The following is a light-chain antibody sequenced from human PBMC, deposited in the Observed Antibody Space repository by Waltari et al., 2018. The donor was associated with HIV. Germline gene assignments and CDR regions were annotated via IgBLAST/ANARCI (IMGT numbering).Light chain of an antibody. CDR2: GKN. V-gene: IGLV3-19*01. CDR1: SLRSYY. Sequence: SSELTQDPAVSVALGQTVRITCQGDSLRSYYASWYQQKPGQAPVLVIYGKNNRPSGIQDRFSGASSGNTASLTITGAQAEEEADYYCNSRDSSGNPNWVFGGGTKLTVL. J-gene: IGLJ3*02. CDR3: NSRDSSGNPNWV.